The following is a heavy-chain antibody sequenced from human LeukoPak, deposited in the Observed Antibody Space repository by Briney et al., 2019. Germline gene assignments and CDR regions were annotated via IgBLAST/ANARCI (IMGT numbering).Heavy chain of an antibody. Sequence: PSETLSLTCTVSGGSISSYYWSWIRQPPGKGLEWIGYIYYSGSTYYNPSLKSRVTISIDTSKNQFSLKLNSVTAADTAEYYCARLKMGDYFFDYWGQGTLVTVSS. CDR3: ARLKMGDYFFDY. CDR2: IYYSGST. CDR1: GGSISSYY. J-gene: IGHJ4*02. V-gene: IGHV4-59*08. D-gene: IGHD4-17*01.